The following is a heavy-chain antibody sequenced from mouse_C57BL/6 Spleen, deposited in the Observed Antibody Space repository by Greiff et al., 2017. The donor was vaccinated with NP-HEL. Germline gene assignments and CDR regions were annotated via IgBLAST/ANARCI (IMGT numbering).Heavy chain of an antibody. CDR1: GFTFSDYG. J-gene: IGHJ1*03. CDR3: ARMVTTGDWYCDV. D-gene: IGHD2-2*01. V-gene: IGHV5-17*01. CDR2: ISSGSSTL. Sequence: EVKLVESGGGLVKPGGSLKLSCAASGFTFSDYGMHWVRQAPEKGLEWVAYISSGSSTLYYADTVKGRFTISRDNAKNTLFLQMTSLRSEDTAMYYCARMVTTGDWYCDVWGTGTTVTVSS.